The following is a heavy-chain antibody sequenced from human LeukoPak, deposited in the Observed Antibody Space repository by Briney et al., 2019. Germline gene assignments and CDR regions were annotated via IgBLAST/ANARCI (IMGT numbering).Heavy chain of an antibody. V-gene: IGHV1-8*01. J-gene: IGHJ4*02. CDR2: MNPDSGDT. CDR3: ARGRLGGLDS. Sequence: ASVKVSCEASGYSFINYNIKWVRQAGGQGLECLGEMNPDSGDTVYGQKFRGRITLTRNTSMMTAYMEIHNLRSEDTAIYYCARGRLGGLDSWGQGTLVTVSS. D-gene: IGHD6-25*01. CDR1: GYSFINYN.